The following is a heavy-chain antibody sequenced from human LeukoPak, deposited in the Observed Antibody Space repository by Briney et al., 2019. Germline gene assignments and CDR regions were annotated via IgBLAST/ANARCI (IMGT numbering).Heavy chain of an antibody. CDR3: AREWGYCSGGSCYHDY. V-gene: IGHV1-2*02. CDR1: GYTFTGYY. J-gene: IGHJ4*02. CDR2: INPNSGDT. Sequence: ASVKVSCKAFGYTFTGYYMHWVRQAPGQGLEWMGWINPNSGDTNYAQKFQGRVTLTRDTSISTAYMDLSRLRSDDTAVYYCAREWGYCSGGSCYHDYWGQGTLVTVSS. D-gene: IGHD2-15*01.